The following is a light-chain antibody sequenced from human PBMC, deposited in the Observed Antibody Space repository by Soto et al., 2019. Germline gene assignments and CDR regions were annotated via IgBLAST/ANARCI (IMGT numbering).Light chain of an antibody. Sequence: ESMLTQSPGTLSLSPGERPTLSCRTSQSVSTRYLAWYQQKPGQAPRLLIYGASIRATGIPDRFSGSGSGTDFTLTISRLEPEDFAVYYCHQFGSSPPAFTFGQGTKLEI. J-gene: IGKJ2*01. CDR3: HQFGSSPPAFT. V-gene: IGKV3-20*01. CDR2: GAS. CDR1: QSVSTRY.